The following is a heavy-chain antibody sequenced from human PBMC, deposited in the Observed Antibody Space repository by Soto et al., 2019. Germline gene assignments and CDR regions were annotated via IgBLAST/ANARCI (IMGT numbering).Heavy chain of an antibody. J-gene: IGHJ4*02. Sequence: PWWSLRLSCVASVFNFDNYGMSWFRQAPGEGLEWVSAIKNDGTSTYYAASVEDRSTISRDNSKNTLYLQLNSLRAEDTAVYYCAQLGLMTFSHKHYFNHWGRGTLVTVS. V-gene: IGHV3-23*01. CDR1: VFNFDNYG. CDR2: IKNDGTST. D-gene: IGHD3-16*01. CDR3: AQLGLMTFSHKHYFNH.